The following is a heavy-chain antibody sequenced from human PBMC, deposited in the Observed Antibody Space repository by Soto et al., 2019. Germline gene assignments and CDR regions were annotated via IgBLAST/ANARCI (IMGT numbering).Heavy chain of an antibody. CDR1: GFTFSDYY. J-gene: IGHJ4*02. V-gene: IGHV3-11*06. CDR2: ISSSSSYT. CDR3: ASLTSGYGYY. Sequence: EGSLRLSCAASGFTFSDYYMSWIRQAPGKGLEWVSYISSSSSYTNYADSVKGRFTISRDNAKNSLYLQMNSLRAEDTAVYYCASLTSGYGYYWGQVTLVTVSS. D-gene: IGHD3-10*01.